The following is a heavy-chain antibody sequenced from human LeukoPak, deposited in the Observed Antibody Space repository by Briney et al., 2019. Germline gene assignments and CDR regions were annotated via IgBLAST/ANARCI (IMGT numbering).Heavy chain of an antibody. V-gene: IGHV1-18*01. Sequence: ASVKVSCKASGYTFTSYGISWVRQAPGQGLEWMGRISAYNGNTNYAQKLQGRVTMTTDTSTSTAYMELRSLRSDDTAVYYCAREDDYGDSNWFDPWGQGALVTVSS. CDR2: ISAYNGNT. CDR3: AREDDYGDSNWFDP. CDR1: GYTFTSYG. J-gene: IGHJ5*02. D-gene: IGHD4-17*01.